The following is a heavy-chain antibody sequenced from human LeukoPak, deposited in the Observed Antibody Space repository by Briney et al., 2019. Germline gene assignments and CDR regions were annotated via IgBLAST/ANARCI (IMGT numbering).Heavy chain of an antibody. J-gene: IGHJ4*02. Sequence: ASVKVSCKASGYTFTSYGISWVRQAPGQGLEWMGWISAYNGSTNYARKLQGRVTMTTDTSTSTAYMEQRSLRSDDTAVYYCARFASGWLGETFDYWGQGTLVTVSS. CDR3: ARFASGWLGETFDY. CDR1: GYTFTSYG. V-gene: IGHV1-18*01. D-gene: IGHD6-19*01. CDR2: ISAYNGST.